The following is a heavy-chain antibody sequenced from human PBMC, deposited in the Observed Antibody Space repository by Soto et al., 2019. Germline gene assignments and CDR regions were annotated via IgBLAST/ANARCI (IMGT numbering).Heavy chain of an antibody. J-gene: IGHJ4*02. CDR1: GFTVSSNY. D-gene: IGHD3-3*01. V-gene: IGHV3-53*01. CDR3: ARTSNYDFWSGYGPSYYFDS. CDR2: IYSGGST. Sequence: EVQLVESGGGLIQPGGSLRLSCAASGFTVSSNYMSWVRQAPGKGLEWVSVIYSGGSTYYADSVKGRFTISRDNSKNTLYLQMNSLRAEDTAVYYCARTSNYDFWSGYGPSYYFDSWGQGTLVTVSS.